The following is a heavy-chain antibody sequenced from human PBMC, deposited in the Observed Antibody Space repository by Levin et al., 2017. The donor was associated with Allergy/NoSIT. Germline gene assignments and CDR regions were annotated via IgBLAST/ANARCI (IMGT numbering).Heavy chain of an antibody. CDR3: AKGFDFWTSFYTGFDS. J-gene: IGHJ4*02. CDR2: MSGSGVTI. D-gene: IGHD3/OR15-3a*01. Sequence: LSLTCVASGFRINSYAMSWVRQAPGKGLEWVSGMSGSGVTINYADSVKGRFTISRDNSENTLYLQMNSLRAEDTAVYYCAKGFDFWTSFYTGFDSWGQGALVTVSS. V-gene: IGHV3-23*01. CDR1: GFRINSYA.